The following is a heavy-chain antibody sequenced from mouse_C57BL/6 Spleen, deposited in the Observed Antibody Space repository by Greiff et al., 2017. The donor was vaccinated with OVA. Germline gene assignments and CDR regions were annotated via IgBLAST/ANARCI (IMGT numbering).Heavy chain of an antibody. CDR2: IDPENGDT. CDR3: ARGGDYFDY. V-gene: IGHV14-4*01. J-gene: IGHJ2*01. Sequence: DVQLQESGAELVRPGASVKLSCTASGFNIKDDYMHWVKQRPEQGLEWIGWIDPENGDTEYASKFQGKATITADKSSNTAYMQLSSLTTEDSAIYCCARGGDYFDYWGQGTTLTVSS. CDR1: GFNIKDDY.